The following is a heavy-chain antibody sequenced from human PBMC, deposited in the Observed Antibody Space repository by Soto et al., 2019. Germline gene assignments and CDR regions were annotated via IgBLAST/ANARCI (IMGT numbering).Heavy chain of an antibody. CDR2: INSDGSTT. V-gene: IGHV3-74*03. D-gene: IGHD1-26*01. CDR3: ARGSVGANFDY. J-gene: IGHJ4*02. CDR1: GITFISYW. Sequence: GGFLRLSCAASGITFISYWMHWVRQVPGKGLVWVAHINSDGSTTTYADSVKGRFTISRDNAKSTLDLQMNGLRAEDTAVYYCARGSVGANFDYWGQGTLVTVSS.